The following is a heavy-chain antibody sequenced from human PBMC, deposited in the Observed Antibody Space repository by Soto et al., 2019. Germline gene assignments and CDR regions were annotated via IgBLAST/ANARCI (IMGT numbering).Heavy chain of an antibody. J-gene: IGHJ6*02. CDR2: ISAYNGNT. V-gene: IGHV1-18*01. CDR1: GYTFTSYG. D-gene: IGHD2-2*01. Sequence: QVPLVQSGAEVKKPGASVKVSCKASGYTFTSYGISWVRQAPGQGLEWMGWISAYNGNTNYAQKLQGRVTMTTDTSTSTAYMELRSLRSDDTAVYYCARDESDCSSTSCYLAYYYYGMDVWGQGTTVTVSS. CDR3: ARDESDCSSTSCYLAYYYYGMDV.